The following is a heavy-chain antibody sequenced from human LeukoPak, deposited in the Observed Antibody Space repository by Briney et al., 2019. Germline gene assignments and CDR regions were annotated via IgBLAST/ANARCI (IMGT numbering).Heavy chain of an antibody. CDR1: GFTFSSYS. V-gene: IGHV3-48*01. Sequence: GGSLRLSCAASGFTFSSYSMNWVRQAPGKGLEWVSYISSSSSTIYYADSVKGRFTISRDNAKNSLYLQMNSLRAEDTAVYYCASRLLWFGEEYFDYWGQGTLVTVSS. CDR2: ISSSSSTI. CDR3: ASRLLWFGEEYFDY. D-gene: IGHD3-10*01. J-gene: IGHJ4*02.